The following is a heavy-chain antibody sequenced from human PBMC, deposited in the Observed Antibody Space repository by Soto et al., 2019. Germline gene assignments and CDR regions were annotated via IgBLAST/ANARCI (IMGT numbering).Heavy chain of an antibody. CDR1: GGSISSSSYY. J-gene: IGHJ6*02. CDR3: AMQLAGYYYYGMDV. Sequence: SETLSLTCTVSGGSISSSSYYWGWIRQPPGKGLEWIGSIYYSGSTYYNPSLKSRVTISVDTSKNQFSLKLSSVTAADTAVYYCAMQLAGYYYYGMDVWGQGTTVT. CDR2: IYYSGST. D-gene: IGHD1-1*01. V-gene: IGHV4-39*01.